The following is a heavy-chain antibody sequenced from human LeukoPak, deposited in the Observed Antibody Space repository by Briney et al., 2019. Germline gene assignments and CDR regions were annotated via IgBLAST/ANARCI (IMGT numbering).Heavy chain of an antibody. V-gene: IGHV4-39*07. CDR2: IYYSGST. J-gene: IGHJ4*02. CDR1: GGSISSNTYY. CDR3: XXXXQGGYGDKTVDY. Sequence: SGTLSLTCTVSGGSISSNTYYWGWIRQPPGKGLEWIGSIYYSGSTYYNPSLKSRVTISVDTSKHEFSLKLSSVTATDRAVFXXXXXXQGGYGDKTVDYWGQGTLVTVSS. D-gene: IGHD5-18*01.